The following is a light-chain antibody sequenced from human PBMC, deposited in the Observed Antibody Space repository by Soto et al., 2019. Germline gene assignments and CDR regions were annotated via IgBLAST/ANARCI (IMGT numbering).Light chain of an antibody. CDR2: GAS. Sequence: DIVLTQSPGTMSLSPGESATLSCRASQRVNSSHIPWYRQKRGQAPWLLIYGASNRATGIPDRFSGSGSRTDFTLTISRLEAEDSSVYYCQHYGSSPPYTFGQGTNLKIK. J-gene: IGKJ2*01. V-gene: IGKV3-20*01. CDR3: QHYGSSPPYT. CDR1: QRVNSSH.